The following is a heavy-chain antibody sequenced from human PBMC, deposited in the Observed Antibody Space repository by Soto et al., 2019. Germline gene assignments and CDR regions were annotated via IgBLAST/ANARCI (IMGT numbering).Heavy chain of an antibody. CDR1: GFTFSSYE. D-gene: IGHD2-21*02. CDR2: ISSSGSVI. CDR3: ARGGDYGGDSDYFDY. J-gene: IGHJ4*02. Sequence: EVQLVESGGGLVQPGGSLRLSCAASGFTFSSYEMNWVRQAPGKGLEWVSYISSSGSVIYYADSVKGRFTISRDSAKNSLYLQMNSLRAEDMAVYYCARGGDYGGDSDYFDYWGQGTLVTVSS. V-gene: IGHV3-48*03.